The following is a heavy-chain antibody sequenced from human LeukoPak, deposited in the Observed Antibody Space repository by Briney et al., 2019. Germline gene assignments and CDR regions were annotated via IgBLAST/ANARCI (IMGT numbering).Heavy chain of an antibody. CDR3: AILSAQVLLWFGH. V-gene: IGHV3-23*01. CDR1: GFTFSSYA. D-gene: IGHD3-10*01. J-gene: IGHJ4*02. CDR2: ISDSGGGT. Sequence: GGSLRLSCAASGFTFSSYAMTWVRQAPGKGLEWVSGISDSGGGTYYADSVKGRFTISRDNSKNTVYLQMNSLRAEDTAVYYCAILSAQVLLWFGHWGQGTLVTVSS.